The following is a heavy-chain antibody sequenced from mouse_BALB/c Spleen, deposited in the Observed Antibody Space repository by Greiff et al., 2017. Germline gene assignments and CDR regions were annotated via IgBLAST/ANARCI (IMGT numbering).Heavy chain of an antibody. V-gene: IGHV5-17*02. D-gene: IGHD2-14*01. CDR3: EREGYRYAWFAY. CDR1: GFTFSSFG. J-gene: IGHJ3*01. Sequence: EVMLVESGGGLVQPGGSRKLSCAASGFTFSSFGMHWVRQAPEKGLEWVAYISSGSSTIYYADTVKGRFTISRDNPKNTLFLQMTSLRSEATAMYYCEREGYRYAWFAYWGQGTLVTVSA. CDR2: ISSGSSTI.